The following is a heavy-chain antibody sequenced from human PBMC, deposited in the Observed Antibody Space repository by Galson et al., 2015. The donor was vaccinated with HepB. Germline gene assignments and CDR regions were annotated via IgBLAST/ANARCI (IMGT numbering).Heavy chain of an antibody. CDR2: IDPSDSYT. V-gene: IGHV5-10-1*01. CDR1: GYSFTSYW. CDR3: ARQRGRITMITRAPRQGMDV. D-gene: IGHD3-22*01. Sequence: QSGAEVKKPGESLKISCKGPGYSFTSYWISWVRQMPGKGLEWMGRIDPSDSYTNYSPSFQGHVTISADKSISTTYLQWSSLKASDTAMYYCARQRGRITMITRAPRQGMDVWGQGTTVTVSS. J-gene: IGHJ6*02.